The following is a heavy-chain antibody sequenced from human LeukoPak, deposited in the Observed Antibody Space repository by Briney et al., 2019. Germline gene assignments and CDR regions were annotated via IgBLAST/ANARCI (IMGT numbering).Heavy chain of an antibody. J-gene: IGHJ6*03. CDR3: ARDARISYSYYYYMDV. CDR2: INPSGGST. CDR1: GYTFTSYY. D-gene: IGHD2-15*01. V-gene: IGHV1-46*01. Sequence: ASVKVSCKASGYTFTSYYMHWVRQAPGQGLEWMGIINPSGGSTSYAQKFQGRVTMTRDTSTSTVYMELSRLRSDDTAVYYCARDARISYSYYYYMDVWGKGTTVTVSS.